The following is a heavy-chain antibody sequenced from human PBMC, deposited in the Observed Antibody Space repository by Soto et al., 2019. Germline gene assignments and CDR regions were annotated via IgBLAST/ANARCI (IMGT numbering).Heavy chain of an antibody. CDR1: GVSISNYY. D-gene: IGHD6-13*01. J-gene: IGHJ5*02. CDR3: AREGVSAWFDP. CDR2: ISYTGST. Sequence: SETLSLTCIVSGVSISNYYWSWIRQPPGKGLEWIGYISYTGSTNYNPSLRSRVTMSLDTSKNQFSLNLISVTAADTAVYYCAREGVSAWFDPWGQGTLVTVSS. V-gene: IGHV4-59*01.